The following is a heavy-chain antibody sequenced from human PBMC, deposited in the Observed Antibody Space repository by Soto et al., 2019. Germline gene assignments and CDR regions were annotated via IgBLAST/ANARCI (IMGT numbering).Heavy chain of an antibody. D-gene: IGHD2-15*01. J-gene: IGHJ4*02. CDR3: ARKGGRYCSGGSCYDPLAFDY. Sequence: QVQLQESGPGLVKPSQTLSLTCTVSGGSISSGGYYWSWIRQHPGKGLEWIGYIYYSGSTYYNPSLTSRVTISVDTSKSQVSLKLSSGSAADTAVYYCARKGGRYCSGGSCYDPLAFDYWGQGTLVTVSS. CDR1: GGSISSGGYY. CDR2: IYYSGST. V-gene: IGHV4-31*03.